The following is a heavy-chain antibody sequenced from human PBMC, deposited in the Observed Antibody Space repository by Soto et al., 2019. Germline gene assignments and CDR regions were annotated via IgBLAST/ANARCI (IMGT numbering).Heavy chain of an antibody. CDR1: GFSFSSYA. Sequence: LRVSFAASGFSFSSYAISWVRQAPGKGLEWVSAISGSGGSTYYADSVKGRFTISRDNSKNTLYLQMNSLRAEDTAVYYCAHSPIVVVIYLFDYWGQGTLVTVSS. J-gene: IGHJ4*02. CDR3: AHSPIVVVIYLFDY. V-gene: IGHV3-23*01. D-gene: IGHD3-22*01. CDR2: ISGSGGST.